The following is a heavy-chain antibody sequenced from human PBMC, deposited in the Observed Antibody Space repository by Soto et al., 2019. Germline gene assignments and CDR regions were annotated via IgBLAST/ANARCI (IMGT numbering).Heavy chain of an antibody. V-gene: IGHV1-69*19. CDR3: ATGRIVVVGSRAYYGMDV. CDR2: IIPVFGIV. Sequence: QLQLAQSGADVKKAGSSVKVSCKASGGTLSNSAFSWVRQAPGQGLEWMGGIIPVFGIVNYAQKFQDRVTITADESTSTAYMELRRMSSEDTAVYFCATGRIVVVGSRAYYGMDVWGQGTTVTV. D-gene: IGHD3-22*01. J-gene: IGHJ6*02. CDR1: GGTLSNSA.